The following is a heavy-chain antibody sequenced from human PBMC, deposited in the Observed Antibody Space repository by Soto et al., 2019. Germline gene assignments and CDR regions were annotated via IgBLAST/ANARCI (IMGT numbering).Heavy chain of an antibody. CDR1: GYSFTIYW. CDR2: IYPGDSDT. V-gene: IGHV5-51*01. J-gene: IGHJ6*02. CDR3: ARLSSSSMHYYYGMDV. Sequence: GNSLKISCKGSGYSFTIYWIGWVRQMPGKGLEWMGIIYPGDSDTGYSPSFQGQVTISADKSISTAYLQWSSLKASDTAMCYCARLSSSSMHYYYGMDVWGQGTTVTVSS. D-gene: IGHD6-6*01.